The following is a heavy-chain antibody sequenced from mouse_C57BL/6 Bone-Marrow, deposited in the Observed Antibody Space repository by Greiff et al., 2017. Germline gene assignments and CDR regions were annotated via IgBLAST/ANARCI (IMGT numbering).Heavy chain of an antibody. Sequence: QVQLQQPGTELVKPGASVKLSCKASGYTFTSYWMHWVKQRPGQGLEWIGNINPSNGGTNYNEKFKIKATLTVDKSSSTAYMQLSSLTSEDSAVYYCAREGTTVVVPFDYWGQGTTLTVSS. D-gene: IGHD1-1*01. CDR1: GYTFTSYW. CDR2: INPSNGGT. J-gene: IGHJ2*01. V-gene: IGHV1-53*01. CDR3: AREGTTVVVPFDY.